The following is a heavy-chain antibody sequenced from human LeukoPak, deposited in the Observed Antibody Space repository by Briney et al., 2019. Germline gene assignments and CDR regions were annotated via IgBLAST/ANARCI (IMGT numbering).Heavy chain of an antibody. V-gene: IGHV4-39*01. D-gene: IGHD3-16*01. CDR1: GDSVAYSNDY. CDR2: IYYGGNT. Sequence: PSETLSLTCTVSGDSVAYSNDYWGWIRQPPGKGLEWIGSIYYGGNTYYSPSLKSRLTIYVDTPKNQFSLRLSSVTAADTAVYYCARHSSSLLAELASFYFDSWGQGILVPVSS. J-gene: IGHJ4*02. CDR3: ARHSSSLLAELASFYFDS.